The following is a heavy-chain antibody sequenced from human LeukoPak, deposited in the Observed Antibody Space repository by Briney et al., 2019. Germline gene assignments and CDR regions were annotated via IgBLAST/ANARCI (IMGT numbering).Heavy chain of an antibody. CDR1: GFTFSSYA. V-gene: IGHV3-23*01. J-gene: IGHJ4*02. CDR2: ISGSGGST. D-gene: IGHD3-22*01. CDR3: AKLGTFPNYDSSGYYDY. Sequence: PGGSLRLSCAASGFTFSSYAMSWVRQAPGKGLEWVSAISGSGGSTYYADSAKGRFTISRDNSKNTLYLQMNSLRAEDTAVYYCAKLGTFPNYDSSGYYDYWGQGTLVTVSS.